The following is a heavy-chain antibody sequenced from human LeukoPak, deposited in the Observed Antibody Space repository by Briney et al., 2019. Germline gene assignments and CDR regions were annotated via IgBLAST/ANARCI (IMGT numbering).Heavy chain of an antibody. V-gene: IGHV3-21*06. J-gene: IGHJ6*03. CDR2: ISSSSSYI. D-gene: IGHD3-9*01. CDR3: ARGSRAKYYDILTGYYMVPYYYYMDV. CDR1: GFTFSNYS. Sequence: GGSLRLSCAASGFTFSNYSMNWVRQAPGKGLEWVSSISSSSSYIYYADSVKGRFTISRDNAKNSLYLQMNSLRAEDTAVYYCARGSRAKYYDILTGYYMVPYYYYMDVWSKGTTVTVSS.